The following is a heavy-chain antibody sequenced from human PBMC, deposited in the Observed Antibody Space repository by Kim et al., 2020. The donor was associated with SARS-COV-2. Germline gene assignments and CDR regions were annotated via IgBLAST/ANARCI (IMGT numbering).Heavy chain of an antibody. CDR2: ISGSGAST. V-gene: IGHV3-23*01. J-gene: IGHJ4*02. D-gene: IGHD6-13*01. CDR3: AKRMRAAAGTNDY. CDR1: GFTFSSHA. Sequence: GGSLRLSCAASGFTFSSHAMSWVRQAPGKGLEWVSAISGSGASTYYADSVKGRFTISRDNSKNTLYLQMNSLRAEDTAIYYCAKRMRAAAGTNDYWGQGTLVTVSS.